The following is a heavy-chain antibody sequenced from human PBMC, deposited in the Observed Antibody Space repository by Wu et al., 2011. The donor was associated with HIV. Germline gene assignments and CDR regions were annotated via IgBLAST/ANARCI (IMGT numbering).Heavy chain of an antibody. CDR3: ASQNPDLVVVVAATHAPGAFDI. J-gene: IGHJ3*02. Sequence: QIQLVQSGAEVKKPGSSVKVSCKASGGTFSRYAISWVRQAPGHGLEWMGEIIPLSGTAKYAQKFRGRVTITTDDSTSTGYMELTSLRSEDTAVYYCASQNPDLVVVVAATHAPGAFDIWGQGTMVTVSS. V-gene: IGHV1-69*05. CDR1: GGTFSRYA. D-gene: IGHD2-15*01. CDR2: IIPLSGTA.